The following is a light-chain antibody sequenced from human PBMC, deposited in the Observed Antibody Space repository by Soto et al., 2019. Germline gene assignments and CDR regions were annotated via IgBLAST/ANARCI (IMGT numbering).Light chain of an antibody. V-gene: IGKV3D-20*01. J-gene: IGKJ4*01. CDR1: QSVRSSY. Sequence: EIVLTQSPATLSLSPGDRATLSCGASQSVRSSYLAWYQQKAGLAPRLLIYDGSSRASGIPARFSGRGSGTDFSLTNGRLEPEDFAVYYCQKYDNSAPLSFGGGTNVEMK. CDR3: QKYDNSAPLS. CDR2: DGS.